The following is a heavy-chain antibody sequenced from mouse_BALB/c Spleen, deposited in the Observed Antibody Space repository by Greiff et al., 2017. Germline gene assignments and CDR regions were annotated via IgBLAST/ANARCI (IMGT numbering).Heavy chain of an antibody. D-gene: IGHD1-1*01. CDR1: GFTFTDYY. CDR2: IRNKANGYTT. V-gene: IGHV7-3*02. Sequence: EVKLMESGGGLVQPGGSLRLSCATSGFTFTDYYMSWVRQPPGKALEWLGFIRNKANGYTTEYSASVKGRFTISRDNSQSILYLQMNTLRAEDSATYYCAREAYGTPYYAMDYWGQGTSVTVSS. CDR3: AREAYGTPYYAMDY. J-gene: IGHJ4*01.